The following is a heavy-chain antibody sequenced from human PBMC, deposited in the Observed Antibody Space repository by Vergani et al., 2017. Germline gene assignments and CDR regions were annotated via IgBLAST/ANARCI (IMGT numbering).Heavy chain of an antibody. V-gene: IGHV3-15*01. Sequence: EVQPVESGGGLVKPGGSLRLSCTTSGFTFSSAWMSWVRQAPGKGLEWVARIRPKTDGETTDYAAPVKGRFTISRDDSKNTLYLQMNSLRAEDTAVYYCAKEILTGVVVVVAASDYYYGMDVWGQGTTVTVSS. CDR2: IRPKTDGETT. D-gene: IGHD2-15*01. CDR1: GFTFSSAW. CDR3: AKEILTGVVVVVAASDYYYGMDV. J-gene: IGHJ6*02.